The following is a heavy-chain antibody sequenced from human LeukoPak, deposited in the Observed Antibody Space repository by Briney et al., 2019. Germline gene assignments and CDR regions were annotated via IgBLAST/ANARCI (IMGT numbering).Heavy chain of an antibody. Sequence: GGSLRLSCAASGLTFSSYGMHWVRQAPGKGLEWVAVIWYDGSDKYYADSVKGRFTISRDNSKNTLYLQMNTLRAEDTAVYYCARDLAGVSWFDPWGQGTLVTVSS. V-gene: IGHV3-33*01. D-gene: IGHD2-8*01. J-gene: IGHJ5*02. CDR3: ARDLAGVSWFDP. CDR2: IWYDGSDK. CDR1: GLTFSSYG.